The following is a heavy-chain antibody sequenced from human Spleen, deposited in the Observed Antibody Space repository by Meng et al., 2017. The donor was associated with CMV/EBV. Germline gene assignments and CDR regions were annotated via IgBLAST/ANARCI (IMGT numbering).Heavy chain of an antibody. CDR2: ISWNSGSI. Sequence: SLRLSCAASGFTFDDYAMHWVRQAPGKGLEWVSGISWNSGSIGYADSVKGRFTISRDNSKNTVYLQMKSLRVEDTAVYFCARGESGTARAGFYYSGMDVWGQGTTVTVSS. D-gene: IGHD1-1*01. J-gene: IGHJ6*02. V-gene: IGHV3-9*01. CDR3: ARGESGTARAGFYYSGMDV. CDR1: GFTFDDYA.